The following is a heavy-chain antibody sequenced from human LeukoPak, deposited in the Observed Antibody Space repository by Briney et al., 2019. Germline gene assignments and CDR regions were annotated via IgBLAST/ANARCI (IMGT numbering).Heavy chain of an antibody. J-gene: IGHJ6*02. CDR3: AGGWGSSIQTGRYYYYGMDV. D-gene: IGHD6-13*01. CDR1: GGSFSGYY. Sequence: SETLSLTCAVYGGSFSGYYWSWLRQPPGKGLEWIGEINHSGSTNYNPSLKSRVTISVDTSKNQFSLKLSSVTAADTAVYYCAGGWGSSIQTGRYYYYGMDVWGQGTTVTVSS. V-gene: IGHV4-34*01. CDR2: INHSGST.